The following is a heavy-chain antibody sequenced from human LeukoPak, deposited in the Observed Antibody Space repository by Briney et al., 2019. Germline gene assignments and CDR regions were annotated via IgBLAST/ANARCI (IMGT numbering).Heavy chain of an antibody. J-gene: IGHJ4*02. V-gene: IGHV1-3*01. CDR2: INAGNGNT. CDR1: GYTFTNYG. D-gene: IGHD2-21*02. CDR3: ARDKGAYCGGDCPIDY. Sequence: ASVKVACKTSGYTFTNYGMHWVRQAPGQRLEWMGWINAGNGNTKYSQKFQGRVTITRDTSASTAYMELSSLRSEDTAVYYCARDKGAYCGGDCPIDYWGQGTLVTVSS.